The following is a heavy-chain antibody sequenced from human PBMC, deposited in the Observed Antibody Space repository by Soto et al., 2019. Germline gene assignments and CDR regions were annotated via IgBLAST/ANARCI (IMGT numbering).Heavy chain of an antibody. CDR3: ARDRSRAFYI. Sequence: LSLFCAASGFSFSDYYMSWIRQAPGKGLEWVSYISSSSSYTNYADSVKGRFTISRDNAKNSLYLQMNSLRAEETAVYYCARDRSRAFYIWGKGTMVTDSS. CDR2: ISSSSSYT. J-gene: IGHJ3*02. CDR1: GFSFSDYY. D-gene: IGHD3-16*02. V-gene: IGHV3-11*06.